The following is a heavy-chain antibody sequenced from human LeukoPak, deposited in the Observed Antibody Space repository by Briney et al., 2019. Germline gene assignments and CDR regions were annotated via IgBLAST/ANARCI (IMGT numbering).Heavy chain of an antibody. CDR1: GLTFSDFW. J-gene: IGHJ4*02. CDR3: ATGHSYGYDY. CDR2: VKGDGRTT. D-gene: IGHD5-18*01. Sequence: GSLRLSCAASGLTFSDFWMHWVRQPPGKGLVWVTLVKGDGRTTIYADSVKGRFTISRDNAKNTLYLQMNSLRADDSGVYYCATGHSYGYDYWGQGVLVTVSS. V-gene: IGHV3-74*01.